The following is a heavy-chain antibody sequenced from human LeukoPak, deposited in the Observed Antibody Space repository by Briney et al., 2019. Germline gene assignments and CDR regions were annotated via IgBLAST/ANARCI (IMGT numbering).Heavy chain of an antibody. CDR2: IKSKHDGRTT. J-gene: IGHJ4*02. CDR1: GFTFSSYW. CDR3: TTAPASLDY. V-gene: IGHV3-15*01. Sequence: GGSLRLSCAASGFTFSSYWMSWVRQAPGKGLEWVGRIKSKHDGRTTDFAVPVTGRFSISRDDSENTLYLQMNSLITDDTAVYYCTTAPASLDYWGQGNLVTVSS.